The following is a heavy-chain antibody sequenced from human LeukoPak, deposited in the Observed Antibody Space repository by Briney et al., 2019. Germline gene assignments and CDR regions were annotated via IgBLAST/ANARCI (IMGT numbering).Heavy chain of an antibody. D-gene: IGHD4-17*01. J-gene: IGHJ5*02. CDR2: ISDSGST. CDR3: ARYDYGDCWFDP. CDR1: GGSMNNYY. Sequence: SETLSLTCTVSGGSMNNYYWSWIRQTPGKGLEWIGYISDSGSTNYNPSLRSRVTISVDTSKNQFSLKLTSVTAADTALYYCARYDYGDCWFDPWGQGTLVTVSS. V-gene: IGHV4-59*01.